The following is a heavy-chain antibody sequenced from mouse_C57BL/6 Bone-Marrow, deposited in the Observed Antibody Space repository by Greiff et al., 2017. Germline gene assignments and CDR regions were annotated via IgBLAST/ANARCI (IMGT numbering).Heavy chain of an antibody. V-gene: IGHV2-6*01. D-gene: IGHD1-1*01. Sequence: VQLQESGPGLVAPSQSLSITCTVSGFSLTSYGVDWVRQSPGKGLEWLGVIWGVGSTNYNSALKSRLSISKDNSKSQVFLKMNSLQTDDTAMYYCARHYYGSEGAMDYWGQGTSVTVSS. CDR3: ARHYYGSEGAMDY. CDR1: GFSLTSYG. CDR2: IWGVGST. J-gene: IGHJ4*01.